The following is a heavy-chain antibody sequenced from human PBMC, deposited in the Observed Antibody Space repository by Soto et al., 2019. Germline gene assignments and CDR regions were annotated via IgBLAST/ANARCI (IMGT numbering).Heavy chain of an antibody. J-gene: IGHJ4*02. CDR3: ASGWGIAAAGIGYFDY. V-gene: IGHV3-30-3*01. CDR1: GFTFSSYA. D-gene: IGHD6-13*01. CDR2: ISYDGSNK. Sequence: QVQLVESGGGVVQPGRSPRLSCAASGFTFSSYAMHWVRQAPGKGLEWVAVISYDGSNKYYADSVKGRFTISRDNSKNTLYLQMNSLRAEDTAVYYCASGWGIAAAGIGYFDYWGQGTLVTVSS.